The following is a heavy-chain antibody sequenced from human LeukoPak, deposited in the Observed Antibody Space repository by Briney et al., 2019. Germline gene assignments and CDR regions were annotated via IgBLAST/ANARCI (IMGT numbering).Heavy chain of an antibody. CDR1: GFTFSSYA. V-gene: IGHV3-23*01. CDR2: ISGSGSST. D-gene: IGHD2-15*01. Sequence: GGSLRLSCAASGFTFSSYAMSWVRQAPGKGLEWVSAISGSGSSTYYADSVKGRFTISRDNSKNTVSLQMSSLRAEDTAVYYCAKGARVLLAFFDYWGQGTLVTVSS. J-gene: IGHJ4*02. CDR3: AKGARVLLAFFDY.